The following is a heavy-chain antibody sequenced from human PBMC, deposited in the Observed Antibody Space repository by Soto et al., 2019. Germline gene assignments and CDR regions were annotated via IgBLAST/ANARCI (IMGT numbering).Heavy chain of an antibody. D-gene: IGHD3-3*01. Sequence: SETVSLTXAVSGGSISSSNWWSWVRQPPGKGLEWIGEIYHSGSTNYNPSLKSRVTISVDKSKNQFSLKLSSVTAADTAVYYCARSRIITSPYYDFWSGPYGMDVWGQGTTVTVSS. J-gene: IGHJ6*02. CDR2: IYHSGST. CDR3: ARSRIITSPYYDFWSGPYGMDV. V-gene: IGHV4-4*02. CDR1: GGSISSSNW.